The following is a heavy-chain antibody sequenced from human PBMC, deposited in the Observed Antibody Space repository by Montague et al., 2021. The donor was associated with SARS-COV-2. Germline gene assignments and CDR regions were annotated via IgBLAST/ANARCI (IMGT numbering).Heavy chain of an antibody. Sequence: SETLSLTCTVSGGSISSYYWSWIRQPPGKGLEWIGSIYYSGSTYYNPSLKSRVTISVDTSKNQFSLKLSSVTAADTAVYYCARRVTGTTVHYYYYGMDVWGQGTPVTVSS. V-gene: IGHV4-59*05. CDR2: IYYSGST. J-gene: IGHJ6*02. D-gene: IGHD1-20*01. CDR1: GGSISSYY. CDR3: ARRVTGTTVHYYYYGMDV.